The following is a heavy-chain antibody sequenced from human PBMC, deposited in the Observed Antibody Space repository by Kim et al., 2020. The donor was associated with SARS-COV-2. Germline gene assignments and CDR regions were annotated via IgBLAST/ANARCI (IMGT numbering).Heavy chain of an antibody. Sequence: SETLSLTCTVSGGSISSYYWSWIRQPAGKGLEWIGRIYTSGSTNYNPSLKSRVTMSVDTSKNQFSLKLSSVTAADTAVYYCARDQRNAVSYYYGMDVWGQGTTVTVSS. V-gene: IGHV4-4*07. CDR3: ARDQRNAVSYYYGMDV. D-gene: IGHD4-4*01. J-gene: IGHJ6*02. CDR2: IYTSGST. CDR1: GGSISSYY.